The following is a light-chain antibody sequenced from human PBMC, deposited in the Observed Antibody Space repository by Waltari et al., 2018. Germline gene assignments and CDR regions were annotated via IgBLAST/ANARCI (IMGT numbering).Light chain of an antibody. CDR1: QSVTRA. Sequence: EIVLTQSPGTLSLSPEESATLSCRTSQSVTRALAWYQQKPGQAPRLLIYGASNRATGIPDRFSGSGSGTDFSLTISSLEPEDFAVYYCQHYLRLPVTFGQGTKVEVK. V-gene: IGKV3-20*01. J-gene: IGKJ1*01. CDR3: QHYLRLPVT. CDR2: GAS.